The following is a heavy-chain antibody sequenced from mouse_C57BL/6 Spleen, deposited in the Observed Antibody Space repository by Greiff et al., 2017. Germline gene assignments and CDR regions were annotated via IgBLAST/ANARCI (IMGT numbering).Heavy chain of an antibody. V-gene: IGHV5-12*01. CDR1: GFTFSDYY. Sequence: DVQLVESGGGLVQPGGSLKLSCAASGFTFSDYYMYWVRQTPEKRLEWVAYISNGGGSTYYPDTVKGRFTISRDNAKNTLYLQMSRLKSEDTAMYYCARQGDGLRNAMDYWGQGTSVTVSS. CDR2: ISNGGGST. D-gene: IGHD3-1*01. CDR3: ARQGDGLRNAMDY. J-gene: IGHJ4*01.